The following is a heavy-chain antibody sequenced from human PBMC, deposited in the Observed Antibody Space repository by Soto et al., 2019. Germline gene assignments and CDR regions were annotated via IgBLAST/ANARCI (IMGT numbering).Heavy chain of an antibody. CDR1: GGSISSGGYY. CDR2: IYYSGST. CDR3: AREYQLQMEGYFDY. J-gene: IGHJ4*02. V-gene: IGHV4-31*03. Sequence: QVQLQESGPGLVKPSQTLSLTCTVSGGSISSGGYYWSWIRQHPGKGLEWIGYIYYSGSTYYKPSLQRRVTIPVDASKNQFSLKPGYVTAADTAVYYCAREYQLQMEGYFDYWGQVTLVTVSS. D-gene: IGHD2-2*01.